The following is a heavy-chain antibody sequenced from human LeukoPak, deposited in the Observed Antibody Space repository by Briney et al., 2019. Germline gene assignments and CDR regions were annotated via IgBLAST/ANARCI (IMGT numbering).Heavy chain of an antibody. V-gene: IGHV3-48*03. CDR2: ISSSGSSI. Sequence: GGSLRLSCAASGFTFSTYEMNWVRQAPGKGLEWVSYISSSGSSIYYADSVKGRFTISRDNAKNSLYLQLNSLRAEDTAVYYCGRDSGSLDYWGQGTLVTVSS. CDR1: GFTFSTYE. CDR3: GRDSGSLDY. J-gene: IGHJ4*02. D-gene: IGHD1-26*01.